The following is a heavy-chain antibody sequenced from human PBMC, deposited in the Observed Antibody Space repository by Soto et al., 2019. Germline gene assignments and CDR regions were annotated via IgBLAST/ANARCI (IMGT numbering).Heavy chain of an antibody. J-gene: IGHJ4*02. Sequence: SGFTFSNAWMNWVRQSPGKGLEWVGRIKSKTDGGTTDYAAPVKGRFTISRDDSKNTLYLQMNSLKTEDTAVYYCTTDPVTMIVVVPSSGWGQGTLVTSPQ. CDR1: GFTFSNAW. CDR2: IKSKTDGGTT. CDR3: TTDPVTMIVVVPSSG. D-gene: IGHD3-22*01. V-gene: IGHV3-15*07.